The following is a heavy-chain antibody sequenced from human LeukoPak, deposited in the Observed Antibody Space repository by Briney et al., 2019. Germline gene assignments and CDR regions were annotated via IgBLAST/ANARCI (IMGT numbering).Heavy chain of an antibody. J-gene: IGHJ4*02. Sequence: SETLSLTCTVSGYSISSGYYWGWIRQPPGKGLEWIGSIYHSGSTYYNPSLKSRVTISVDTSKNQFSLKLSSVTAADTAVYYCARAVAGPTPRAYYFDYWGQGTLVTVSS. CDR2: IYHSGST. V-gene: IGHV4-38-2*02. CDR3: ARAVAGPTPRAYYFDY. CDR1: GYSISSGYY. D-gene: IGHD6-19*01.